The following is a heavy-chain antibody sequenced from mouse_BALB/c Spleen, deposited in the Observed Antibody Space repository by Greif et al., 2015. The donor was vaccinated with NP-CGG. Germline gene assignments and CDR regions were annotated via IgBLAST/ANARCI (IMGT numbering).Heavy chain of an antibody. CDR3: SRELTGTWFAY. D-gene: IGHD4-1*01. CDR2: ISAGGST. Sequence: VQVVESGPGLVAPSQSLSITCTVSGFSLTSYGVHWVRQPPGKGLEWLGGISAGGSTNYNSALMSRLCISKYKSKSQVFVKMNSLQTDDTAMYYFSRELTGTWFAYWGQGTLVTGSA. CDR1: GFSLTSYG. V-gene: IGHV2-9*02. J-gene: IGHJ3*01.